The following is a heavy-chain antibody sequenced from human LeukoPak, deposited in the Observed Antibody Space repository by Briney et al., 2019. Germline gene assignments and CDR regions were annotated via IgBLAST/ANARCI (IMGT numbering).Heavy chain of an antibody. CDR2: IWPRDSDT. CDR1: GYTFTNSW. D-gene: IGHD3-9*01. Sequence: GESLKISCEASGYTFTNSWIGWVRQMPGKGLEYMGIIWPRDSDTRYSPSFQGQVTISADKSINTAYLQWSSLRASDTAMYYCARLTGNDWSATDYWGQGTLVTVSS. J-gene: IGHJ4*02. V-gene: IGHV5-51*01. CDR3: ARLTGNDWSATDY.